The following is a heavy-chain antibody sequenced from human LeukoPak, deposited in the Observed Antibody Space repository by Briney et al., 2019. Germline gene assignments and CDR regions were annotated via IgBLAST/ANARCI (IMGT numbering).Heavy chain of an antibody. J-gene: IGHJ4*02. CDR2: ISGSGGST. V-gene: IGHV3-23*01. CDR3: AKCKQQLVLHY. Sequence: SGGSLRLSCAASGFTFSSYAMSWVRQAPGKGLEWVSAISGSGGSTYYAGSVKGRFTISRDNSKNTLYLQMNSLRAEDTAVYYCAKCKQQLVLHYWGQGTLVTVSS. D-gene: IGHD6-13*01. CDR1: GFTFSSYA.